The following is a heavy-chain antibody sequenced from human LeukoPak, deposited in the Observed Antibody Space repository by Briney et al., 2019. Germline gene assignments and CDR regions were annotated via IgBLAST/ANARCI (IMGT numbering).Heavy chain of an antibody. CDR3: ARRGYQATRYYYYYYYYMDV. V-gene: IGHV4-39*01. CDR2: IYYSGST. D-gene: IGHD2-2*01. J-gene: IGHJ6*03. Sequence: LETLSLTCTVSGGSISSSSYYWGWIRQPPGKGLEWIGSIYYSGSTYYNPSLKSRVTISVDTSKNQFSLKLSSVTAADTAVYYCARRGYQATRYYYYYYYYMDVWGKGTTVTVSS. CDR1: GGSISSSSYY.